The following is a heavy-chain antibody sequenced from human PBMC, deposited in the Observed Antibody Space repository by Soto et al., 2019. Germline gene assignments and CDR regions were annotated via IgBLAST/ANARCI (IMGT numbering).Heavy chain of an antibody. J-gene: IGHJ4*02. CDR1: GYTFSDYG. V-gene: IGHV1-18*01. CDR3: ARQPPETPPDY. Sequence: ASVKVSCKASGYTFSDYGISWVRQAPGQGLEWMGWISSNNGNTNFAQKFRGRVTMTTDPSKSTVYMELRSVRPDDTAVYYCARQPPETPPDYWGQGTLVTVSS. CDR2: ISSNNGNT.